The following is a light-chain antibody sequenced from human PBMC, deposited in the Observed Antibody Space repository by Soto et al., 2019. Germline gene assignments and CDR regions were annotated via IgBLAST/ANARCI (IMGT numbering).Light chain of an antibody. CDR3: SSYTSSITLYV. CDR1: SSDVGGYNY. Sequence: QSALTQPASVSGSPGQSITICCTGTSSDVGGYNYVSWYQQHPGKAPKLMIYDVSNRPSGVSNRFSGSKSGNTASLTISGLQAEDEADYYCSSYTSSITLYVFGTGTKLTVL. V-gene: IGLV2-14*01. CDR2: DVS. J-gene: IGLJ1*01.